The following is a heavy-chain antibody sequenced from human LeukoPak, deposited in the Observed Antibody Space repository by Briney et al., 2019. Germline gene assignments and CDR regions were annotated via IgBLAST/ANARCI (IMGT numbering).Heavy chain of an antibody. CDR3: ARELIRVGYCSSTSCYTSMNWFDP. CDR2: IIPIFGTA. J-gene: IGHJ5*02. CDR1: GGTFSSYA. V-gene: IGHV1-69*05. Sequence: GASVKVSCKASGGTFSSYAISWVRQAPGQGLEWMGGIIPIFGTANYAQKFQGRVTITTDESTSTAYMEPSSLRSEDTAVYYCARELIRVGYCSSTSCYTSMNWFDPWGQGTLVTVSS. D-gene: IGHD2-2*02.